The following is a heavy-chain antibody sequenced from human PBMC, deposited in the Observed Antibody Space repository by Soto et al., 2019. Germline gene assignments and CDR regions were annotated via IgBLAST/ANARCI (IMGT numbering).Heavy chain of an antibody. J-gene: IGHJ4*02. D-gene: IGHD1-26*01. Sequence: WGSLRLSCAASGFTFSSYAMSWVRQDPGKGLEWVSAISGSGGSTYYADSVKGRFTISRDNSKNTLYLQMNSLRAEDTAVYYCAKLIRNKELLHFEYWGKGTLVNVSS. CDR3: AKLIRNKELLHFEY. CDR1: GFTFSSYA. V-gene: IGHV3-23*01. CDR2: ISGSGGST.